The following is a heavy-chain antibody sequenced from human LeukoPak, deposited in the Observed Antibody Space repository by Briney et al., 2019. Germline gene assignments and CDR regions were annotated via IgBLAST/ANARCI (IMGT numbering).Heavy chain of an antibody. CDR2: INPNSGGT. CDR1: GYTFTGYY. CDR3: ARAGYCSSTSCSDLDY. J-gene: IGHJ4*02. Sequence: ASVKVSCKASGYTFTGYYMHWVRQAPGQGLEWMGWINPNSGGTNYAQKFQGRVTMTRDTSISTAYMELSGLRSEDTAVYYCARAGYCSSTSCSDLDYWGQGTLVTVAS. V-gene: IGHV1-2*02. D-gene: IGHD2-2*01.